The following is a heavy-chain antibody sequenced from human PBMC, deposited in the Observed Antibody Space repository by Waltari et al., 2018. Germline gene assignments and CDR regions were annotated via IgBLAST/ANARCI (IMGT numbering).Heavy chain of an antibody. J-gene: IGHJ4*02. CDR2: SIPIFGKA. CDR1: GGTFSSYA. V-gene: IGHV1-69*05. Sequence: QVQLVQSGAEVKKPGSSVKVSCKASGGTFSSYAISWVRQAPGQGLEWMGGSIPIFGKANYAQKFQGRVTITTDESTSTAYMELSSLRSEDTAVYYCARYFTSEKEGAMAFFDYWGQGTLVTVSS. D-gene: IGHD1-26*01. CDR3: ARYFTSEKEGAMAFFDY.